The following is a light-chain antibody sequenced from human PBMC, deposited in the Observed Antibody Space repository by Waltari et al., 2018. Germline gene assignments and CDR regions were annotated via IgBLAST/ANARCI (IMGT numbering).Light chain of an antibody. J-gene: IGKJ3*01. CDR1: QPITNY. Sequence: DIQLTQSPSSLSASVGDRVTITCQASQPITNYLNWYQQKPGKAPELLIYDASKLQTGVPSRFSGSQSGTEFTFTIASLQPEDVATYYCQRYDNRPVFAFGPGTKVNVK. CDR2: DAS. V-gene: IGKV1-33*01. CDR3: QRYDNRPVFA.